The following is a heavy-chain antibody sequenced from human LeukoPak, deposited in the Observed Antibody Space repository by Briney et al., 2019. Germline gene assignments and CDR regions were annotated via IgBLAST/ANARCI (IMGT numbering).Heavy chain of an antibody. V-gene: IGHV1-2*04. CDR1: GYTFTGYY. CDR2: INPNSGGT. CDR3: ARGQAYCSGGSCHQFDY. Sequence: GASVKVSCKASGYTFTGYYMHWVRQAPGQGLEWMGWINPNSGGTNYAQTFQGWVTMTRDTSISTAYMELSRLRSDDTAVYYCARGQAYCSGGSCHQFDYWGQGTLVTVSS. D-gene: IGHD2-15*01. J-gene: IGHJ4*02.